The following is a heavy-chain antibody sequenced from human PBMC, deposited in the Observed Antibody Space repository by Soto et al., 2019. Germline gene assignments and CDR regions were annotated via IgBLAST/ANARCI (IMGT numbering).Heavy chain of an antibody. V-gene: IGHV3-23*01. J-gene: IGHJ3*02. D-gene: IGHD3-3*01. Sequence: GGSLSLSCAASGFTFSSYAMSWVRQAPGKGLEWVSSISGGNDNTYYANSVKGRLTISRDNSKNMLYLQMNSLRAEDTAVYYCAKDRPPSNYIFCCGFGGFGDANDIRGLGSMVPVS. CDR3: AKDRPPSNYIFCCGFGGFGDANDI. CDR2: ISGGNDNT. CDR1: GFTFSSYA.